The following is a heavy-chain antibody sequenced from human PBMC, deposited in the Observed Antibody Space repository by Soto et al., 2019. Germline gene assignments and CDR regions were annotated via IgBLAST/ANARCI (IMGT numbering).Heavy chain of an antibody. V-gene: IGHV1-69*13. CDR1: GGTFSSYA. D-gene: IGHD3-9*01. J-gene: IGHJ4*02. Sequence: GASVKVSCKASGGTFSSYAISWVRQAPGQGLEWMGGIIPIFGTANYAQKFQGGVTITADESTSTAYMELSSLRSEDTAVYYCARVYYDILTGYYKIPPVYFDYWGQGTLVTVSS. CDR2: IIPIFGTA. CDR3: ARVYYDILTGYYKIPPVYFDY.